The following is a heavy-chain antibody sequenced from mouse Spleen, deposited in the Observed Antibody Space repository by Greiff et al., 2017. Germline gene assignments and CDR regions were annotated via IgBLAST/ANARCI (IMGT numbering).Heavy chain of an antibody. CDR1: GFTFSSYG. V-gene: IGHV5-6-3*01. CDR2: INSNGGST. CDR3: ARGGTSSYEYYFDY. D-gene: IGHD1-1*01. J-gene: IGHJ2*01. Sequence: EVMLVESGGGLVQPGGSLKLSCAASGFTFSSYGMSWVRQTPDKRLELVATINSNGGSTYYPDSVKGRFTISRDNAKNTLYLQMSSLKSEDTAMYYCARGGTSSYEYYFDYWGQGTTLTVSS.